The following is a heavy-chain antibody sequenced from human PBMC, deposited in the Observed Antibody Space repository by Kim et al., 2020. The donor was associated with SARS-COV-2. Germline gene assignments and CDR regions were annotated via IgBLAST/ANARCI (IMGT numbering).Heavy chain of an antibody. Sequence: GGSLRLSCEASGFPFISYDLSWVRQAPGKGLEWVAFIGSSGPTTSYADSVKGRFTISRDNDKNSLYLQMHSLRDEDTAIYYCARAWQQVAPFDFWGQGTL. CDR1: GFPFISYD. CDR2: IGSSGPTT. CDR3: ARAWQQVAPFDF. D-gene: IGHD6-13*01. J-gene: IGHJ4*02. V-gene: IGHV3-48*03.